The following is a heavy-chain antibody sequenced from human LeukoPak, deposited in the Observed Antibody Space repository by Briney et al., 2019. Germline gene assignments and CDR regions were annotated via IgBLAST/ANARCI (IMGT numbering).Heavy chain of an antibody. CDR3: ARFGVYDYGDY. D-gene: IGHD3-10*01. Sequence: PGGSLRLSCAASGFTFSIYAMSWVRRAPGKGLEWVSTISDSGGSTYYADSVKGRFTISRDNSKNTLYLQVNSLRAEDTAVYYCARFGVYDYGDYVGQGTLVTVSS. CDR2: ISDSGGST. CDR1: GFTFSIYA. J-gene: IGHJ4*02. V-gene: IGHV3-23*01.